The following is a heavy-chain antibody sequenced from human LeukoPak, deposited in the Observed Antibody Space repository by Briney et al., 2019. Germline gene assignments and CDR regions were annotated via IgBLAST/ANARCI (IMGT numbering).Heavy chain of an antibody. J-gene: IGHJ5*02. CDR2: INPNSGGT. CDR3: ARDRLTMVRGVSKGGNWFDP. V-gene: IGHV1-2*04. D-gene: IGHD3-10*01. Sequence: ASVKGSCKASRYTFTGYYMQCVRQAPGQGLECMGWINPNSGGTNYAQKFQGWVTMTRDTSISTAYMELSRLRSDDTAVYYCARDRLTMVRGVSKGGNWFDPWGQGTLVTVSS. CDR1: RYTFTGYY.